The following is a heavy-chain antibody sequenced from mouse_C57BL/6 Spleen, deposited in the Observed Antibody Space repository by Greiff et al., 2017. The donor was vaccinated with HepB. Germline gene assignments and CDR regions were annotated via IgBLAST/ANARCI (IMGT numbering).Heavy chain of an antibody. CDR1: GFTFSDYG. D-gene: IGHD2-5*01. J-gene: IGHJ3*01. CDR2: ISNLAYSI. CDR3: ARCPYYSNSEGFAY. V-gene: IGHV5-15*01. Sequence: DVKLVESGGGLVQPGGSLKLSCAASGFTFSDYGMAWVRQAPRKGPEWVAFISNLAYSIYYADTVTGRFTISRENAKNTLYLEMSSLRSEDTAMYYCARCPYYSNSEGFAYWGQGTLVTVSA.